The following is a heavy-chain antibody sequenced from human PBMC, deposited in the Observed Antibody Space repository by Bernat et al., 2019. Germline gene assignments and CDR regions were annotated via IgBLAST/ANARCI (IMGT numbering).Heavy chain of an antibody. Sequence: EVQLVESGGGLVQPGGSLRLSCAASGFTFSSYAMSWVRQAPGKGLEWVSAISGSGGTTYYADSVKGRFTISRDNAKNSLYLQMNSLRAEDTAVYYCARVGYCSSTSCSRYFDLWGRGTLVTVSS. J-gene: IGHJ2*01. V-gene: IGHV3-23*04. D-gene: IGHD2-2*03. CDR3: ARVGYCSSTSCSRYFDL. CDR1: GFTFSSYA. CDR2: ISGSGGTT.